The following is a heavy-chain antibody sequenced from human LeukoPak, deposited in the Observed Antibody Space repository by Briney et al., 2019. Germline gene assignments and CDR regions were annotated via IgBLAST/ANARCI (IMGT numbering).Heavy chain of an antibody. Sequence: SETLSLTCTVSGGSISSSSYYWGWIRQPPGKGLEWIGSIYYSGSTYYNPSLKSRVTISVDTSKNQFSLELSSVTAADTAVYYCARQGLETYYYDSSGYYPDYWGQGTLVTVSS. D-gene: IGHD3-22*01. CDR3: ARQGLETYYYDSSGYYPDY. CDR2: IYYSGST. J-gene: IGHJ4*02. CDR1: GGSISSSSYY. V-gene: IGHV4-39*01.